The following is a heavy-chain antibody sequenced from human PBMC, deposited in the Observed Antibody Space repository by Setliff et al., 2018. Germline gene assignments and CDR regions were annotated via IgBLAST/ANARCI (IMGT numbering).Heavy chain of an antibody. Sequence: SVKVSCKASGGTFSSYAISWVRQAPGQGLEWMGGIIPIFGTANYAQKFQGRVTITADESTSTAYMELRSLRAEDTAVYYCAKAPSVRGVIWAFDYWGQGTLVTVSS. D-gene: IGHD3-10*01. CDR3: AKAPSVRGVIWAFDY. J-gene: IGHJ4*02. CDR1: GGTFSSYA. CDR2: IIPIFGTA. V-gene: IGHV1-69*13.